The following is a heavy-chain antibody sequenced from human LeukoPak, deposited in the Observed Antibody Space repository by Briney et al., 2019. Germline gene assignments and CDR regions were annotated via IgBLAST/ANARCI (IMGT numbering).Heavy chain of an antibody. D-gene: IGHD3-3*02. CDR2: IKEDGNEK. J-gene: IGHJ4*02. Sequence: GGSLRLSCAASGFTFSSYWMTWVRQAPGKGLEWVASIKEDGNEKYYVDAGKGRFTISRDNATNSLYLQMRSLRADDTAVYYCARDGAFRIYDYWGQGTLVTVSS. CDR3: ARDGAFRIYDY. V-gene: IGHV3-7*01. CDR1: GFTFSSYW.